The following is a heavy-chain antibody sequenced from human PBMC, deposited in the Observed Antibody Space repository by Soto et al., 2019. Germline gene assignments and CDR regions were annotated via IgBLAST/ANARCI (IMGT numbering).Heavy chain of an antibody. Sequence: SETLSLTCTVSGGPVSSGSYYWNWIRQPPGKGLEWIGYVYYSGSTNYNPSLKSRVTISVDTSKNQFSLKLSSVTAADTAVYYCARDRPYDSSGLPNYFDYWGQGTLVTVSS. CDR2: VYYSGST. CDR3: ARDRPYDSSGLPNYFDY. CDR1: GGPVSSGSYY. D-gene: IGHD3-22*01. J-gene: IGHJ4*02. V-gene: IGHV4-61*01.